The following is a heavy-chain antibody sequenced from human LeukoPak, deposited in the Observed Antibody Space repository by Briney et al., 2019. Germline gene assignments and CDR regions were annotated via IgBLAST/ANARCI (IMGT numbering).Heavy chain of an antibody. J-gene: IGHJ4*02. V-gene: IGHV3-15*01. CDR2: IRNDRIT. CDR3: TWMATILTVDY. Sequence: PGESLRLSCVLSGLTFSDARMSWVRQAPGKGLEWVGRIRNDRITDYAAPVQGRFSISRDNSKNTFYLQMNSLRTEDTGMYFCTWMATILTVDYWGQGTLVTVSS. D-gene: IGHD5-12*01. CDR1: GLTFSDAR.